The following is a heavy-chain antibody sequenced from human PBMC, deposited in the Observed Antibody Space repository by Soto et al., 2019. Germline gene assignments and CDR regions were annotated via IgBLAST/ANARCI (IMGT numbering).Heavy chain of an antibody. CDR1: GGSVSGGGYY. D-gene: IGHD3-16*02. CDR2: ISYSGNT. CDR3: ARSGSSGIFVVSYYYHYALVV. Sequence: SETLSLTCTVSGGSVSGGGYYWTWIRQPPGKGLEWIGYISYSGNTHYNPSLKSRVTFSVDSSKNQFSLKLSSVTAADTAFYYCARSGSSGIFVVSYYYHYALVVWGQGTTVTVSS. V-gene: IGHV4-61*08. J-gene: IGHJ6*02.